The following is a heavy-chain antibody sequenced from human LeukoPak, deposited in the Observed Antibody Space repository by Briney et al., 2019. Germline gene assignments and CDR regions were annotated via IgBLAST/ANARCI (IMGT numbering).Heavy chain of an antibody. D-gene: IGHD3-9*01. J-gene: IGHJ4*02. CDR2: IKSDGSST. CDR1: GFTFSSHW. V-gene: IGHV3-74*01. Sequence: GGSLRLSCAASGFTFSSHWMHWVRQAPGKGLVWVSRIKSDGSSTSYADSVKGRFTISRGNPKNTLYLQMNSLRAEDTAVYYCAKADSYYDPLTCFDFWGQGTLVTVSS. CDR3: AKADSYYDPLTCFDF.